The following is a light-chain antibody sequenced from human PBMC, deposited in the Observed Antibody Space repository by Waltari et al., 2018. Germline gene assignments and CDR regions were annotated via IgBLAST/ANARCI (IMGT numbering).Light chain of an antibody. CDR1: ALPKQY. CDR3: QSGDSTSTHVV. CDR2: KDT. Sequence: SYELTPPPSVSVSPGQTARITSSGDALPKQYAFLYQQTPGQAPVLVTYKDTKRPSGIPDRFSGSRSWTTVTLTISAVQAEDEADYYCQSGDSTSTHVVFCGGTKLTVL. V-gene: IGLV3-25*03. J-gene: IGLJ2*01.